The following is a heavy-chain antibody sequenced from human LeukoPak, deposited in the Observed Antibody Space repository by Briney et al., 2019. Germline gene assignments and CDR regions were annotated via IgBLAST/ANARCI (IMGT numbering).Heavy chain of an antibody. D-gene: IGHD3-22*01. V-gene: IGHV3-48*01. CDR3: ARDRGYYDTIPRVFDY. Sequence: GGSLRLSCAASGFTFSSYSMNWVRQAPGKGLEWVSYISSSSSTIYYADSVKGRFTISRDNAKNSLYLQMNSLRAEDTAVYYCARDRGYYDTIPRVFDYWGQGTLVTVSS. CDR1: GFTFSSYS. CDR2: ISSSSSTI. J-gene: IGHJ4*02.